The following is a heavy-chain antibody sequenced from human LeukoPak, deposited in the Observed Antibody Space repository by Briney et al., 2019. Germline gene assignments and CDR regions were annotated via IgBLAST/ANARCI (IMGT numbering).Heavy chain of an antibody. Sequence: GGCLRFSCAAPVFTFSDYYMHWVRQATGKGLEWVSAIGTAGDTYYTGSVKGRFTISRDNAKNSLYLQMNSLRAEDTAVYYCARLRYYAMDVWGQGTTVTASS. CDR1: VFTFSDYY. J-gene: IGHJ6*02. CDR2: IGTAGDT. CDR3: ARLRYYAMDV. V-gene: IGHV3-13*01.